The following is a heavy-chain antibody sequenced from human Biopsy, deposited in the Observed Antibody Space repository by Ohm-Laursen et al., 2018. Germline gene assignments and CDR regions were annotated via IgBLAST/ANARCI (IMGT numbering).Heavy chain of an antibody. CDR1: GFTVYNNY. Sequence: GSLRLSCAASGFTVYNNYMTWVRQAPGKGLERVSLISCGGDTRYADSVKGRFTISKDSSKNTLYLQMNSLRGEDTAVYYCARGPSGVAKIGRGQGTLVTVSS. CDR3: ARGPSGVAKIG. J-gene: IGHJ4*02. D-gene: IGHD5-24*01. CDR2: ISCGGDT. V-gene: IGHV3-66*01.